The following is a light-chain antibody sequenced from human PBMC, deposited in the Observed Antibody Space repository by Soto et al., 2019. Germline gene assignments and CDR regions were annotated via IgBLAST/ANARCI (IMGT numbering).Light chain of an antibody. V-gene: IGKV3-20*01. J-gene: IGKJ2*01. Sequence: ETVLTQSPGTLSLSPGETGTLSCRASQSVTSSYLAWYQQKPDQAPRLLIYGASNRATGIPDRFSGSGSGTDFTLTISRLEPEDFAVYYCQQYGSSLFPFGQGTKLDIK. CDR3: QQYGSSLFP. CDR1: QSVTSSY. CDR2: GAS.